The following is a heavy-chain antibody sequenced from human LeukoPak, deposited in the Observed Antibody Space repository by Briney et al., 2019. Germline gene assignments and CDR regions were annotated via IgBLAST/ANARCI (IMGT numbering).Heavy chain of an antibody. V-gene: IGHV1-69*13. CDR3: ATLTGYYRGYYFDY. CDR2: IIPIFGTA. CDR1: GGTLSSYA. Sequence: SVKVSCKASGGTLSSYAISWVRQAPGQGLEWMGGIIPIFGTANYAQKFQGRVTITADESTSTAYMELSSLRSEDTAVYYCATLTGYYRGYYFDYWGQGTLVTVSS. J-gene: IGHJ4*02. D-gene: IGHD3-9*01.